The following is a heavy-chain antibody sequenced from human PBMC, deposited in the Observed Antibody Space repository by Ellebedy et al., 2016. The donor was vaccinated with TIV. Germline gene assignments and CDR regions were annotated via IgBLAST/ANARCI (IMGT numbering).Heavy chain of an antibody. D-gene: IGHD2-15*01. V-gene: IGHV5-51*01. CDR3: ANTRFCSGGSCYFDF. Sequence: KVSCKASGYTFTNYWIGWVRQMPGKGLAWMGIIYPTDSDTRYNPSFQGQVTISADKSISTAYLHWSSLKASDTAMYYCANTRFCSGGSCYFDFWGQGTLVTVSS. J-gene: IGHJ4*02. CDR2: IYPTDSDT. CDR1: GYTFTNYW.